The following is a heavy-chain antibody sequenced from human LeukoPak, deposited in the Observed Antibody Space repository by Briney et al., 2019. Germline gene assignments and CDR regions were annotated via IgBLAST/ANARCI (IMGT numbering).Heavy chain of an antibody. CDR1: GFTFSSYA. CDR2: ISGSGGST. Sequence: GGSLRLSCAASGFTFSSYAMSWVRQAPGKGLEWVSAISGSGGSTYYADSVKGRFTISRDNSKNTLYLQMNSLRAEDTAAYYCARGIASSYRLGYWGQGTLVTVSS. V-gene: IGHV3-23*01. CDR3: ARGIASSYRLGY. J-gene: IGHJ4*02. D-gene: IGHD6-13*01.